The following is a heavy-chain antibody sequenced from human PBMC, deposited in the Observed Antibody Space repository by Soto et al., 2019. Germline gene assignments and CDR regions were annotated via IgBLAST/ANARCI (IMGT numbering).Heavy chain of an antibody. CDR2: IIPIFGTA. D-gene: IGHD4-17*01. V-gene: IGHV1-69*06. Sequence: SVKVSCKASGGTFSSYAISWVRQAPGQGLEWMGGIIPIFGTANYAQKFQGRVTITADKSTSTAYMELSSLRSEDTAVYYCARGTSYGDYRFDYWGQGTMVTVYS. CDR1: GGTFSSYA. J-gene: IGHJ4*02. CDR3: ARGTSYGDYRFDY.